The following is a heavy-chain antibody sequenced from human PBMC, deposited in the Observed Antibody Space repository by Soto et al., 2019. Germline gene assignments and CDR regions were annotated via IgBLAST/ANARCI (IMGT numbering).Heavy chain of an antibody. D-gene: IGHD6-13*01. J-gene: IGHJ6*02. Sequence: QVQLVESGGCVVQPGRSLRLSCAASGFTFSSYGMHWVRQAPGKGLEWVAVIWYDGSNKYYADSVKGRFTISRDNSKNTLYLQMNSLRAEDTAVYYCARGPYSSSWYGTYYGMDVWGQGTTVTVSS. CDR3: ARGPYSSSWYGTYYGMDV. V-gene: IGHV3-33*01. CDR2: IWYDGSNK. CDR1: GFTFSSYG.